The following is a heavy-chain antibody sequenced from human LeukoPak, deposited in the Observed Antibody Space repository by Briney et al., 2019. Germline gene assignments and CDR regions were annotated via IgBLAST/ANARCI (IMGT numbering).Heavy chain of an antibody. CDR2: IYYSGST. J-gene: IGHJ5*01. CDR3: AREGYSSNWYDY. CDR1: DGSISSSSYY. V-gene: IGHV4-39*07. D-gene: IGHD6-13*01. Sequence: SETLSLTCTVSDGSISSSSYYWGWIRQPPGKGLEWIGSIYYSGSTYYNPSLKSRVTISVDTSKNQFSLKLRSVTAADTAVYYCAREGYSSNWYDYWGQGTLVTVSS.